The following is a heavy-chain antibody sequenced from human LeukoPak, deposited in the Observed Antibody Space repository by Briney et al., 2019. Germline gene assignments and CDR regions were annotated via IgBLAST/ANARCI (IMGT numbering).Heavy chain of an antibody. CDR1: GGSVSGYY. V-gene: IGHV4-59*02. Sequence: SETLSLTCTVSGGSVSGYYWSWIRQPPGKGLEWIGYIYYTGSTNYNPSLESRVTMSVDTSKNQFFLKLSSVTAADTAVYSCARGANFAGYCSGGSCYPAEYFQHWGQGTLVTVSS. CDR3: ARGANFAGYCSGGSCYPAEYFQH. J-gene: IGHJ1*01. D-gene: IGHD2-15*01. CDR2: IYYTGST.